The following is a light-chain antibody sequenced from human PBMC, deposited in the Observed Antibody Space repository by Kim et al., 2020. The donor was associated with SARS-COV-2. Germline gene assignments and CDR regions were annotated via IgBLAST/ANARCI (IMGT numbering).Light chain of an antibody. V-gene: IGLV1-47*02. Sequence: ELTQPPSASGTPGQRVTISCSGSSSNIGSNYVYWYQQLPGTAPKLLIYSNNQRPSGVPDRFSGSKSGTSASLAISGLRSEDEADYYCAAWDDSLSGRVFGGGTQLTVL. J-gene: IGLJ3*02. CDR1: SSNIGSNY. CDR2: SNN. CDR3: AAWDDSLSGRV.